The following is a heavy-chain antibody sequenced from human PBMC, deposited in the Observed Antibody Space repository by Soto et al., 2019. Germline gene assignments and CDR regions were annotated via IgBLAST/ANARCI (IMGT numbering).Heavy chain of an antibody. V-gene: IGHV4-34*01. CDR3: ARGGISHWAYFYYMDV. J-gene: IGHJ6*03. CDR1: GGSLSDYF. Sequence: PSETLSLTCVVSGGSLSDYFWSWIRQPPGMALEWIGEINHLGSINYNPSLKSRVTMSVDTSKNQFLLTLNSVTAADTATYYCARGGISHWAYFYYMDVWDRGTTVTVS. CDR2: INHLGSI. D-gene: IGHD2-21*01.